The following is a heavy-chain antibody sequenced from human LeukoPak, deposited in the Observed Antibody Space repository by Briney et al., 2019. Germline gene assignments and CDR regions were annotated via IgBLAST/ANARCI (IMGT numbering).Heavy chain of an antibody. J-gene: IGHJ4*02. CDR1: GGSFGDYS. CDR3: ARGGSSVDY. V-gene: IGHV4-34*01. D-gene: IGHD6-6*01. Sequence: SETLSLTCAVFGGSFGDYSWTWVRQPPGKGLEWIGEINHSGNTNYSPSLKTRVTISIDTSKNQFSLNLNPVTAADTAVYYCARGGSSVDYWGQGTLVTVSS. CDR2: INHSGNT.